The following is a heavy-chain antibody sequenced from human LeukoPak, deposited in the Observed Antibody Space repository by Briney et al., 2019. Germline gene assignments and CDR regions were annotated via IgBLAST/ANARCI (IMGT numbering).Heavy chain of an antibody. Sequence: SETLSLTCAVYGGSFSDYYWSWIRQPPGRGLEWIGEINHSGTTNYSPSLKSRVSISVDTSKNQFSLKLNSVTAADAAMYYCASHYSSGSYRYTGSFDSWGQGMLVNVSS. CDR3: ASHYSSGSYRYTGSFDS. CDR1: GGSFSDYY. V-gene: IGHV4-34*01. J-gene: IGHJ4*02. D-gene: IGHD3-16*02. CDR2: INHSGTT.